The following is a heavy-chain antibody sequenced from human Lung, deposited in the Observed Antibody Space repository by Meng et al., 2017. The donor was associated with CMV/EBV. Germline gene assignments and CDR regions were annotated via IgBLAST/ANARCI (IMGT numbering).Heavy chain of an antibody. Sequence: GGSLRLSCAASGFTFSSYIMHWVRQAPGKGLEWVAVISHDGSNKYYADPVKGRFTISRDNSKNTLYLQMNSLRAEDMAVYYCARIRSYYGSGSYSHDALDIWGQGTIVTVSS. CDR2: ISHDGSNK. V-gene: IGHV3-30-3*01. CDR3: ARIRSYYGSGSYSHDALDI. CDR1: GFTFSSYI. D-gene: IGHD3-10*01. J-gene: IGHJ3*02.